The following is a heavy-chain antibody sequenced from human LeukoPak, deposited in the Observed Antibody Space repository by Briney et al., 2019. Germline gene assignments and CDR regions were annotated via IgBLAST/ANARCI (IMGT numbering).Heavy chain of an antibody. Sequence: PGGSLRLSCTGSGFTFRSYGMHWVRQAPGKGLEWVAYTRDDASKTWYGGSVKGRFTISRDNSKNTLYLHMNSVRGEDTAMYYCANGDCRGGRCSSGAQWGQGTLVTVSS. CDR2: TRDDASKT. V-gene: IGHV3-30*02. CDR3: ANGDCRGGRCSSGAQ. J-gene: IGHJ4*02. CDR1: GFTFRSYG. D-gene: IGHD2-15*01.